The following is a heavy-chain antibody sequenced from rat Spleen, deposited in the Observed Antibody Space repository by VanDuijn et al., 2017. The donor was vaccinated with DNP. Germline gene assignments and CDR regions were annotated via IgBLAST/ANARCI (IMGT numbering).Heavy chain of an antibody. CDR3: TRDRSSSIPFDY. J-gene: IGHJ2*01. Sequence: QVQLRESGPGLVQSSQTLSLTCTVSGFSFTNFAINWVRQPSGKGPEWMGRMWYDGDTAYNLPLKSRLSISRDISKNQIFLKMNSLQTDDTGIYYCTRDRSSSIPFDYWGQGVMVTVSS. D-gene: IGHD1-2*01. V-gene: IGHV2-63*01. CDR1: GFSFTNFA. CDR2: MWYDGDT.